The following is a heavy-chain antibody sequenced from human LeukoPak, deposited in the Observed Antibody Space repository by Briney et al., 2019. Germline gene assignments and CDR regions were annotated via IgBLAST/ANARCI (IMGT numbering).Heavy chain of an antibody. J-gene: IGHJ4*02. D-gene: IGHD1-14*01. CDR1: GFTFSSYW. CDR2: IKQDGSEK. CDR3: TGVTAYYFDY. V-gene: IGHV3-7*01. Sequence: GGSLRLSCAASGFTFSSYWMSWVRQAPGKGLEWVANIKQDGSEKYYVDSVKGRFTISRDNAKNSLYLQMNSLRAEDTAVYYCTGVTAYYFDYWGQRTLVTVSS.